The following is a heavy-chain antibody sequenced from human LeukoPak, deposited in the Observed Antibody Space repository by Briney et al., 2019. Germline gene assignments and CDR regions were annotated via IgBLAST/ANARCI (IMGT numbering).Heavy chain of an antibody. D-gene: IGHD2-8*01. V-gene: IGHV3-11*04. J-gene: IGHJ4*02. Sequence: GGSLRLSCVGSGFTFSSFAMSWVRQVPGEGLEWISHITVGGRAIYYADSVKGRFTVSRDEAKSSQHLQMNSLTADDSGLYYCVRKGVLNFWGQGALVIVSS. CDR1: GFTFSSFA. CDR2: ITVGGRAI. CDR3: VRKGVLNF.